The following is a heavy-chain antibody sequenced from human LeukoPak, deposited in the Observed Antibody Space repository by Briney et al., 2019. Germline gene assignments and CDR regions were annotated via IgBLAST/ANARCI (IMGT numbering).Heavy chain of an antibody. CDR1: GFTFSSYA. J-gene: IGHJ6*02. Sequence: GGSLRLSCAASGFTFSSYAMSWVRQAPGKGLEWVSAISGSGGSTYYADSVKGRFTISRDNSKNTLYLQMNSLRAEDTAVYYCAKGRKGVGAASFAYYYGMDVWGQGTTVNVSS. CDR2: ISGSGGST. CDR3: AKGRKGVGAASFAYYYGMDV. D-gene: IGHD1-26*01. V-gene: IGHV3-23*01.